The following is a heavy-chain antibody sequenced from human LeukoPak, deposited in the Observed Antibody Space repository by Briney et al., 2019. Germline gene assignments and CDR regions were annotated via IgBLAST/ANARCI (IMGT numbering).Heavy chain of an antibody. CDR1: GGSISSSSYY. D-gene: IGHD2-2*01. Sequence: TSETLSLTCTVSGGSISSSSYYWGWIRQPPGKGLEWIGSIYYSGSTYYNPSLKSRVTISVDTSKNQFSLKLSSVTAADTAVYYCARQGQLARTFYLDYWGQGTLVTVSS. CDR2: IYYSGST. J-gene: IGHJ4*02. V-gene: IGHV4-39*01. CDR3: ARQGQLARTFYLDY.